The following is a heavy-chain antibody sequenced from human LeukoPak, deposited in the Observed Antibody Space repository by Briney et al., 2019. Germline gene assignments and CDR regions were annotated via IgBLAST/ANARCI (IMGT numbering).Heavy chain of an antibody. Sequence: ASVKVSCKASGYTFTSYDINWVRQATGQGLEWMGWINPNSGGTNYAQKFQGWVTMTRDTSISTAYMELSRLRSDDTAVYYCARALLWFGELEPYYYYGMDVWGQGTTVTVSS. CDR1: GYTFTSYD. D-gene: IGHD3-10*01. CDR3: ARALLWFGELEPYYYYGMDV. CDR2: INPNSGGT. J-gene: IGHJ6*02. V-gene: IGHV1-2*04.